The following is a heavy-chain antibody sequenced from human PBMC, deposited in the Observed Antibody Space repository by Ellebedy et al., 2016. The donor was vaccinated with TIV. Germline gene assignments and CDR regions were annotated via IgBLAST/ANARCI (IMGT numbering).Heavy chain of an antibody. Sequence: GGSLRLSXKGSGYNFTKYWIGWVRQMPGKGLEWMGSIYPVDSDTRYSPSFQGQVTISVDKSISTAFLQWSSLKASDTAMYYCARPTTLYGVDHWGQGTLVTVSS. CDR3: ARPTTLYGVDH. D-gene: IGHD1-1*01. J-gene: IGHJ4*02. V-gene: IGHV5-51*01. CDR2: IYPVDSDT. CDR1: GYNFTKYW.